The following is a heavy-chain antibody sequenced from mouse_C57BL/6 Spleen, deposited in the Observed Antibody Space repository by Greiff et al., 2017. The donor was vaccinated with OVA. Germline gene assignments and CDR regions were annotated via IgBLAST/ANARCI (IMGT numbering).Heavy chain of an antibody. CDR3: ARSLRLDYYAMDY. J-gene: IGHJ4*01. D-gene: IGHD2-4*01. Sequence: VKLQESGAELVRPGTSVKVSCKASGYAFTNYLIEWVKQRPGQGLEWIGVINPGSGGTNYNEKFKGKATLTADKSSSTAYMQLSSLTSEDSAVYFCARSLRLDYYAMDYWGQGTSVTVSS. V-gene: IGHV1-54*01. CDR1: GYAFTNYL. CDR2: INPGSGGT.